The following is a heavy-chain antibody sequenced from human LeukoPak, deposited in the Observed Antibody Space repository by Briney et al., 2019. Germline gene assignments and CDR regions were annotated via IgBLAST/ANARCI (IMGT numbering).Heavy chain of an antibody. D-gene: IGHD3-3*01. Sequence: GGSLRVSCAASGFTFDDYGMSWVRQAPGKGLEWVSGINWNGGSTGYADSVKGRFTISRDNAKNSLYLQMNSLRAEDTALYCCARARYDPGWFDPWGQGTLVTVSS. CDR3: ARARYDPGWFDP. CDR1: GFTFDDYG. V-gene: IGHV3-20*04. J-gene: IGHJ5*02. CDR2: INWNGGST.